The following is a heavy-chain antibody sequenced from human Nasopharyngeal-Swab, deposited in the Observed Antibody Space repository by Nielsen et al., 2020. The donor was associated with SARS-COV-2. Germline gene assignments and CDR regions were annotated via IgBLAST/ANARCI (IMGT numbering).Heavy chain of an antibody. Sequence: GGSLRLSCAASGFTFSSCGMHWVRQAPGKGLEWVAVISYDGSNKYYADSVKGRFTISRDNSKNTLYLQMNSLRAEDTAVYYCAKEPSSGSYPSWGQGTLVTVSS. J-gene: IGHJ4*02. CDR1: GFTFSSCG. CDR2: ISYDGSNK. V-gene: IGHV3-30*18. CDR3: AKEPSSGSYPS. D-gene: IGHD1-26*01.